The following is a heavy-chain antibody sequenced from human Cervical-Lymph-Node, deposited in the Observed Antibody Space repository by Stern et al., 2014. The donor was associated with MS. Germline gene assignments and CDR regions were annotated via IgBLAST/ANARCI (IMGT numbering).Heavy chain of an antibody. D-gene: IGHD2-8*02. V-gene: IGHV4-39*01. CDR1: GDSISSYTHY. CDR3: AKHACTGAACPFDL. CDR2: IYYGRAT. J-gene: IGHJ4*02. Sequence: QVQLQESGPGLVKPSETLSLTCAVSGDSISSYTHYWAWIRPPPGKGLDWTGSIYYGRATSYTPALKSRVTISGDTSKNPFSLGLNSVTAADTAVYYCAKHACTGAACPFDLWGQGTLVTVSS.